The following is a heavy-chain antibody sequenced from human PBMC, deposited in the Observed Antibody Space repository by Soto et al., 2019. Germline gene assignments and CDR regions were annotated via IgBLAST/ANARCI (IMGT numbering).Heavy chain of an antibody. CDR2: ISYDGSNK. Sequence: QVQLVESGGGVVQPGRSLRLSCAASGFTFSSYAMHWVRQAPGKGLEWVAVISYDGSNKYYADSVKGRFTISRDNSKNTLYLQMNSLRAEDTAVYYCARERGGSYYGYFDYWGQGTLVTVSS. J-gene: IGHJ4*02. D-gene: IGHD1-26*01. CDR1: GFTFSSYA. CDR3: ARERGGSYYGYFDY. V-gene: IGHV3-30-3*01.